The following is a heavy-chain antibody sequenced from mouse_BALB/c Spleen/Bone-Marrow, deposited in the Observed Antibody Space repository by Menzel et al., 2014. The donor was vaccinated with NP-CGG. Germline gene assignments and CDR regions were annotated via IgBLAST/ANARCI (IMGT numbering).Heavy chain of an antibody. V-gene: IGHV1-62-2*01. CDR1: GFTFTEYI. J-gene: IGHJ2*01. CDR3: AGREGGEMGFDY. CDR2: FYPGSGSI. D-gene: IGHD2-3*01. Sequence: VQLQQSGAGPVKPGASVKLSCTASGFTFTEYIIHWVKQRPGQGLEWIVWFYPGSGSIKYNEKFKDKATLTADTSSSTAYMELSRLTSEESAVYYCAGREGGEMGFDYWGQGTTLTVSS.